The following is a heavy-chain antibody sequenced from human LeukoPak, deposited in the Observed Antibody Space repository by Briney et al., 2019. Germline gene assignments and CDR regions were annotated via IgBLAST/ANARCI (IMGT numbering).Heavy chain of an antibody. J-gene: IGHJ4*02. Sequence: PGGSLRLSCAASEFDFSTHAMTWVRQAPGKGLEWVSAISISGTKTYYADSVKGRFTISRDNSKNTLYLQMHSLRAEDTAVYYCANEIRPNDYWGQGTLVTVSS. D-gene: IGHD4-17*01. CDR2: ISISGTKT. CDR1: EFDFSTHA. CDR3: ANEIRPNDY. V-gene: IGHV3-23*01.